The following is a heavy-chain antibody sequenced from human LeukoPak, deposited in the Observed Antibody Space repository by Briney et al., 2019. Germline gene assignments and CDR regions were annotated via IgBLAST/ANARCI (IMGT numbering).Heavy chain of an antibody. CDR3: ASRHSNY. CDR1: GGSISSSSYH. CDR2: ISYSGTT. D-gene: IGHD5-18*01. V-gene: IGHV4-39*01. Sequence: SETLSLTCTVSGGSISSSSYHWVWIRQPPGKGLEWIGGISYSGTTYYNSSLKSRVTISVDTSKNQFSLKLSSVTAADTAVYYCASRHSNYWGQRTLVTVSS. J-gene: IGHJ4*02.